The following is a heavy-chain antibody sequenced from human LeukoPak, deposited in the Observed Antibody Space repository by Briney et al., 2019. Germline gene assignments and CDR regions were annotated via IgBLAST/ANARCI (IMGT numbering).Heavy chain of an antibody. CDR1: GASISSYY. J-gene: IGHJ4*02. V-gene: IGHV4-4*07. D-gene: IGHD6-13*01. CDR2: IYTSGST. CDR3: AREGHRIAARAYFDY. Sequence: SETLSLTCTVSGASISSYYWSWIRQPAGKGLEWIGRIYTSGSTNYNPSLKSRVTMSVDTSKKQFSLKLSSVIAAHTAVYYCAREGHRIAARAYFDYWGQGTLVTVSS.